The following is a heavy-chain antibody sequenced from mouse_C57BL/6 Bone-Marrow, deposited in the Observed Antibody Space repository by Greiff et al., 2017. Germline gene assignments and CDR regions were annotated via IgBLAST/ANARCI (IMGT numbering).Heavy chain of an antibody. J-gene: IGHJ2*01. CDR1: GFNIKDDY. CDR2: IDPENGDT. Sequence: EVMLVESGAELVRPGASVKLSCTASGFNIKDDYMHWVKQRPEQGLEWIGWIDPENGDTEYASKFQGKATITADTSSNTAYLQLSSLTSEDTAVYYCTTYYYGYYFDYWGQGTTLTVSS. V-gene: IGHV14-4*01. CDR3: TTYYYGYYFDY. D-gene: IGHD1-1*01.